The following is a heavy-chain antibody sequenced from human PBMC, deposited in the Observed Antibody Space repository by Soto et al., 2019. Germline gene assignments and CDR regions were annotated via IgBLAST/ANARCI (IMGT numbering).Heavy chain of an antibody. Sequence: PGGSLRLSCAASGFTFSSYAMSWVRQAPGKGLEWVSAISGSGGSTYYADSVKGRFTISRDNSKNTLYLQMNSLRAEDTAVYYCAKDSSAGGSYPGTFDYWGQGTLVTVSS. D-gene: IGHD1-26*01. J-gene: IGHJ4*02. V-gene: IGHV3-23*01. CDR1: GFTFSSYA. CDR2: ISGSGGST. CDR3: AKDSSAGGSYPGTFDY.